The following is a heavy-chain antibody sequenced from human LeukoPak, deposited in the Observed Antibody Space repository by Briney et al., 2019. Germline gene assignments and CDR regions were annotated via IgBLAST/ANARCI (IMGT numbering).Heavy chain of an antibody. V-gene: IGHV3-30-3*01. Sequence: GGSLRLSCAASGFTFSSYAMHWVRQAPGKGLEWVAVISYDGSNKYYADSVKGRFTISRDNSKNTLYLQMNSLRAEDTAVYYCAREEEGDIVVVPAANAFDYWGQGTLVTVSS. J-gene: IGHJ4*02. D-gene: IGHD2-2*01. CDR1: GFTFSSYA. CDR2: ISYDGSNK. CDR3: AREEEGDIVVVPAANAFDY.